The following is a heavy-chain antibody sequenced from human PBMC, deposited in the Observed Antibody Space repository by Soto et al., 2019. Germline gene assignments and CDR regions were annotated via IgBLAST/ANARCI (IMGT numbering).Heavy chain of an antibody. CDR1: GGSINSIGYY. V-gene: IGHV4-39*01. D-gene: IGHD2-21*01. Sequence: SETLSLTCSVSGGSINSIGYYWGWIRQPPGKGLEWTASIFYSGATYYNPSLNSRLTISLDTSKNQFSLKMSSVTAADTAVYFCARLHESKFCNPGNCIDLWGQGTLVTVSS. J-gene: IGHJ4*02. CDR3: ARLHESKFCNPGNCIDL. CDR2: IFYSGAT.